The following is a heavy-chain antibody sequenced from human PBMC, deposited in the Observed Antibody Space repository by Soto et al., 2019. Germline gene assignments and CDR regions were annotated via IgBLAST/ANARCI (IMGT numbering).Heavy chain of an antibody. Sequence: GGSLRLSCAASGFTFSSYSMNWVRQAPGKGLEWVSYISSSSSTIYYADSVKGRFTISRDNAKNSLYLQMNSLRAEDTAVYYCARGATVTTPSYMDVWGKGTTVTVSS. CDR1: GFTFSSYS. CDR3: ARGATVTTPSYMDV. CDR2: ISSSSSTI. V-gene: IGHV3-48*01. J-gene: IGHJ6*03. D-gene: IGHD4-17*01.